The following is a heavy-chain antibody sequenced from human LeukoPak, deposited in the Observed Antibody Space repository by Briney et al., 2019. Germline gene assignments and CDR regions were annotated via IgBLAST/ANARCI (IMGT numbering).Heavy chain of an antibody. CDR3: ARGRRIAARRDAFDI. CDR2: IYYSGST. J-gene: IGHJ3*02. D-gene: IGHD6-6*01. CDR1: GSSISSYY. Sequence: SETLSLTCTVSGSSISSYYWSWIRQPPGKGLEWIGYIYYSGSTNYNPSLKSRVTISVDTSKNQFSLKLSSVTAADTAVYYCARGRRIAARRDAFDIWGQGTMVTVSS. V-gene: IGHV4-59*12.